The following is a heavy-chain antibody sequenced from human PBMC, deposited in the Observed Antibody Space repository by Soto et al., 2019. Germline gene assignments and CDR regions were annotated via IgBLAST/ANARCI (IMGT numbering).Heavy chain of an antibody. CDR1: GFTFGDSY. V-gene: IGHV3-11*05. CDR2: ISPGSRYP. J-gene: IGHJ4*02. CDR3: AKDGDSSGYYYFSADY. D-gene: IGHD3-22*01. Sequence: PGGSLRLCCAGSGFTFGDSYMSWIRQAPGKGLEWLSYISPGSRYPAYADSVKGRFTISRDNAKNSLYLQMNSLRAEDTALYYCAKDGDSSGYYYFSADYWGQGTLVTVSS.